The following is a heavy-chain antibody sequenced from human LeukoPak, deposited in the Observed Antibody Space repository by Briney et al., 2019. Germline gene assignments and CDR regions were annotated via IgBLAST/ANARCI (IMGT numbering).Heavy chain of an antibody. V-gene: IGHV3-30*18. CDR2: ISYDGSNK. CDR3: AKDLAYYYDSSGYYGIDAFDI. D-gene: IGHD3-22*01. Sequence: GGSLRLSCAASGFTFSSYGMHWVRKAPGKGLEWVAVISYDGSNKYYADSVKGRFTISRDNSKNTLYLQMNSLRAEDTAVYYCAKDLAYYYDSSGYYGIDAFDIWGQGTMVTVSS. J-gene: IGHJ3*02. CDR1: GFTFSSYG.